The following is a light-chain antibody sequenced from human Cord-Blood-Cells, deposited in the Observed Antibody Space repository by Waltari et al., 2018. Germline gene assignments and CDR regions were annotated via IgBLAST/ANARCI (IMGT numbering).Light chain of an antibody. CDR1: QSVSSSY. Sequence: EIVLTQSPGTLSLSPGERAPLPCRASQSVSSSYLAWYQQKPGQAPRLLIYGASSRATGIPDRFSGSGSGTDFTLTISRLEPEDFAVYYCQQYGSSPPSYSFGQGTKLEIK. V-gene: IGKV3-20*01. CDR2: GAS. J-gene: IGKJ2*03. CDR3: QQYGSSPPSYS.